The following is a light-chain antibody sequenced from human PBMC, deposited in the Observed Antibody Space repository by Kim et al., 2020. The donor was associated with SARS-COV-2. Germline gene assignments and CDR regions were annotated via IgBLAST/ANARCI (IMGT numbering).Light chain of an antibody. CDR1: QGIRND. Sequence: ASVGGRVNIHCQASQGIRNDLGWYQQKPGKAPKLLIYAASSLQSGVPSRFSGSGSGTDFTLTISSLQPEDFATYYCLQDYNYPWTFGQGTKVDIK. CDR2: AAS. CDR3: LQDYNYPWT. J-gene: IGKJ1*01. V-gene: IGKV1-6*01.